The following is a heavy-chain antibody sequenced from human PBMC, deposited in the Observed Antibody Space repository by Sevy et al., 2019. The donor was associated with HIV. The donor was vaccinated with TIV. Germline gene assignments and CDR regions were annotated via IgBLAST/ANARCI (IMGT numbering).Heavy chain of an antibody. CDR1: GFTFSNYE. J-gene: IGHJ4*02. D-gene: IGHD4-17*01. CDR3: ARDLPPSATTVAHFDY. CDR2: ITNSGSTI. Sequence: GGSLRLSCTASGFTFSNYEMNWVRQAPGKGLEWVSYITNSGSTIYYSDSVRGRFTVSRDNAKNSLYHQMNSLRAEDTAVYYCARDLPPSATTVAHFDYWGRGTLVTVSS. V-gene: IGHV3-48*03.